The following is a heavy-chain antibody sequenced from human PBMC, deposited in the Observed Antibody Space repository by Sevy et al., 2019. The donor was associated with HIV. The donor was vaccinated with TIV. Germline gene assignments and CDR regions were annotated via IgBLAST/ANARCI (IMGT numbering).Heavy chain of an antibody. J-gene: IGHJ6*02. V-gene: IGHV3-66*01. CDR3: ARDRYYDASGYYYYYYGMDV. D-gene: IGHD3-22*01. CDR2: IYSDGRT. CDR1: GLSVSDNY. Sequence: GGSLRLSCAASGLSVSDNYMNWVRQAPGKGLELVSVIYSDGRTYYADSVKGRFTICRDNSKNTLYLHLNNLRREDTAVYYWARDRYYDASGYYYYYYGMDVWGQGTTVTVSS.